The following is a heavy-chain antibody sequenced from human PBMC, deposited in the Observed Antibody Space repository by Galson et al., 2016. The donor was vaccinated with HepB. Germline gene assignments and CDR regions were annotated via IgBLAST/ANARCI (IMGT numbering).Heavy chain of an antibody. D-gene: IGHD2-2*01. Sequence: SVNVSCKASGYTFTRYAMHWLRQSPGQRLQWMGWINACNGNTKYSQKFQGRVTITRNISASTACMELSSLRSADTAVYYCARGFGQPAAQAFDIWGQGTMVTVSS. V-gene: IGHV1-3*01. J-gene: IGHJ3*02. CDR3: ARGFGQPAAQAFDI. CDR1: GYTFTRYA. CDR2: INACNGNT.